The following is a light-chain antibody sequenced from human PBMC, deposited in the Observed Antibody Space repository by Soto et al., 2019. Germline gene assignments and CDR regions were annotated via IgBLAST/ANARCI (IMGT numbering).Light chain of an antibody. CDR2: YDN. J-gene: IGLJ1*01. Sequence: QSLLTHPPSVSVAPRQRVTISCSGNSSNIGNNAVNWYQQLPGKAPKLLMFYDNLLPSGVSDRFSGSKSGTSASLAISGLQSEDEADYYCAAWDDSLNGYVFGTGTKAPVL. CDR1: SSNIGNNA. V-gene: IGLV1-36*01. CDR3: AAWDDSLNGYV.